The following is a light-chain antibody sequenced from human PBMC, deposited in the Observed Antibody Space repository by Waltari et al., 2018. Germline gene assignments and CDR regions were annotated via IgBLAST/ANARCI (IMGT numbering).Light chain of an antibody. J-gene: IGLJ3*02. CDR2: VNSDGSS. CDR1: SGQSSNV. V-gene: IGLV4-69*01. CDR3: QTGGHGTWV. Sequence: QLVVTQSPSASAPRGASVKLTHNLSSGQSSNVIAWLEQRRKKGPPYLIKVNSDGSSSKGDETPDRCSGFSSGAARYLTISCLQSDDEADYYCQTGGHGTWVFGGGTKLNVL.